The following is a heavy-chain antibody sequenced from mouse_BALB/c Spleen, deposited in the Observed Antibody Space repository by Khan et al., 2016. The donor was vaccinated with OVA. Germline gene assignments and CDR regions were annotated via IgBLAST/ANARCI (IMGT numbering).Heavy chain of an antibody. D-gene: IGHD1-1*01. J-gene: IGHJ3*01. CDR3: ARGGYGSGGAWFAY. CDR1: GYTFTDYN. Sequence: DVQLQQSGPELVKPGASVKIPCKASGYTFTDYNMDWVKQSHGKSLEWIGDINPNNGYTVYNQKFKGKATLPVAKSSSPAYMELRSLTSGDTAVYYGARGGYGSGGAWFAYWGQGTLVTVSA. CDR2: INPNNGYT. V-gene: IGHV1-18*01.